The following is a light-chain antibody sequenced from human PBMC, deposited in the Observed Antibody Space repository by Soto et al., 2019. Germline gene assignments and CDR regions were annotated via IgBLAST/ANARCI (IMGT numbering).Light chain of an antibody. CDR1: SSDVGGYNY. Sequence: QSALTQPASVSGSTGQSITISCTGTSSDVGGYNYVSWYQQHPGKAPKLMIYDVSNRPSGVSNRFSGSKSGNTASLTISGLPPVDEADYYCSSYTSSSTLGHVVFGGGTQLTVL. CDR2: DVS. CDR3: SSYTSSSTLGHVV. V-gene: IGLV2-14*01. J-gene: IGLJ2*01.